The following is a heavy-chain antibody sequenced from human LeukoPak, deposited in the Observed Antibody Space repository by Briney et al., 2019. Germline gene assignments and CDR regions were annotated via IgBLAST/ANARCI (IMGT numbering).Heavy chain of an antibody. CDR3: AKWIETSGYYFDY. J-gene: IGHJ4*02. Sequence: ASVKVSCKASGYTFTGYYMHWVRQAPGQGLEWMGWINPNSGVTKYAQKFQGRVTMTRDTSISTAYMELSRLTSDDTAVYYCAKWIETSGYYFDYWGQGTLVTVSS. D-gene: IGHD3-22*01. CDR2: INPNSGVT. CDR1: GYTFTGYY. V-gene: IGHV1-2*02.